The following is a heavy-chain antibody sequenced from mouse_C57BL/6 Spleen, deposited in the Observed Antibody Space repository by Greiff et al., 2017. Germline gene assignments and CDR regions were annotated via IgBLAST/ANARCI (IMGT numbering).Heavy chain of an antibody. V-gene: IGHV14-3*01. CDR1: GFNIKNTY. CDR2: IDPANGNT. J-gene: IGHJ2*01. CDR3: ARGGGGAYYYGSGGYFDY. D-gene: IGHD1-1*01. Sequence: VQGVESVAELVRPGASVKLSCTASGFNIKNTYMHWVKQRPEQGLEWIGRIDPANGNTKYAPKFQGKATITADTSSNTAYLQLSSLTSEDTAIYYCARGGGGAYYYGSGGYFDYWGQGTTLTVSS.